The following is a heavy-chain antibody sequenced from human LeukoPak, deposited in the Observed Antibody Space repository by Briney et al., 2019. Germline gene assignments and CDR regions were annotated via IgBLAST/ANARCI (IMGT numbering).Heavy chain of an antibody. D-gene: IGHD3-3*01. J-gene: IGHJ6*02. CDR3: AKSYYDFWSGWDYYYGMDV. CDR1: GFTFSSYG. CDR2: ISHDGSNK. V-gene: IGHV3-30*18. Sequence: GRSLRLSCAASGFTFSSYGMHWVRQAPGKGLEWVAVISHDGSNKYYADSVKGRFTISRDNSKNTLYLQMNSLRAEDTAVYYYAKSYYDFWSGWDYYYGMDVWGQGTTVTVSS.